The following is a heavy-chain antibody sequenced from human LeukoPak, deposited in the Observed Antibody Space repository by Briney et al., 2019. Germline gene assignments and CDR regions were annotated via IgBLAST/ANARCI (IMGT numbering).Heavy chain of an antibody. D-gene: IGHD6-6*01. Sequence: GASVKLSCKASGYTFTGYYMHWVRQAPGQGLEGMGWINPNSGGTNYAQKFQGRVTMTRDTSISTAYMELSRLRSDDTAVYYCATTYSSSAEIDYWGQGTLVTVSS. CDR1: GYTFTGYY. CDR3: ATTYSSSAEIDY. CDR2: INPNSGGT. V-gene: IGHV1-2*02. J-gene: IGHJ4*02.